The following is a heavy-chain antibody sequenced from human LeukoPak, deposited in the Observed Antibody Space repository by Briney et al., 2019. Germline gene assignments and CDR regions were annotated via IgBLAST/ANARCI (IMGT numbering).Heavy chain of an antibody. Sequence: PSETLSLTCTVSGGSISSGSYYWGWIRQPPGKGLEWIGSIYYSGSTYYNPSLKSRVTISVDTSKNQFSLKLSSVTAADTAVYYCARRDPDDSSGYYYFDYWGQGTLVTVSS. CDR1: GGSISSGSYY. CDR2: IYYSGST. V-gene: IGHV4-39*01. D-gene: IGHD3-22*01. CDR3: ARRDPDDSSGYYYFDY. J-gene: IGHJ4*02.